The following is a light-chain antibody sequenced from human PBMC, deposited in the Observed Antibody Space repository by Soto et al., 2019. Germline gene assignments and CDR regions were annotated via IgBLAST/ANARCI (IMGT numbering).Light chain of an antibody. CDR1: SGSIASNF. V-gene: IGLV6-57*01. J-gene: IGLJ2*01. CDR2: DDD. CDR3: QSYASNNHVI. Sequence: NFMLTQPHSVSESTGKTVTISCTRNSGSIASNFVQWFQQRPGSSPTTVIFDDDQRPSGVPDRFSGSIDSTSNSASLTISGMKTEAEANYTCQSYASNNHVIFGGGTKLTVL.